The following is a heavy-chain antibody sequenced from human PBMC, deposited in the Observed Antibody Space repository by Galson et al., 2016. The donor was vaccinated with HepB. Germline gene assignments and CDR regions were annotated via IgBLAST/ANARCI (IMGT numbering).Heavy chain of an antibody. J-gene: IGHJ4*02. Sequence: SLRLSCAASGFTFSDYSMSWVRQAPGKGLEWVSYISSSGQAIYYADSVKGRFIISRDNVKNSLYLQMNSLRADDTAVYYCARDTVSFSGYDPRYYFDFWGQGTLVTVSS. CDR3: ARDTVSFSGYDPRYYFDF. V-gene: IGHV3-11*01. D-gene: IGHD5-12*01. CDR2: ISSSGQAI. CDR1: GFTFSDYS.